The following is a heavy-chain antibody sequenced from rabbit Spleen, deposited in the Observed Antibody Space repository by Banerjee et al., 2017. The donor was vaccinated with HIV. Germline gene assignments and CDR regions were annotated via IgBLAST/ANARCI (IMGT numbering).Heavy chain of an antibody. V-gene: IGHV1S45*01. Sequence: QEQLEESGGGLVKPGASLTLTCKASGFSFNSGYDMCWVRQAPGKGLEWIACIYAGSSGNTYSATWAKGRFTSSKTSSTTVTLQMTSLTAADTATYFCARNFDLWGPGTLVTVS. CDR2: IYAGSSGNT. CDR3: ARNFDL. CDR1: GFSFNSGYD. J-gene: IGHJ4*01.